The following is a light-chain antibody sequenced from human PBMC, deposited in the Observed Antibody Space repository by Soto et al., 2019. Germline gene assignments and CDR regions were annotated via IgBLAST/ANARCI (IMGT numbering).Light chain of an antibody. V-gene: IGKV4-1*01. CDR1: QSVLYSSNNKNY. CDR3: QQYYXXXXT. Sequence: DIVMTQSPDSLAVSLGERATINCKSSQSVLYSSNNKNYLAWYQQKPGQPPKLLIYWASTRESGVPDRFSGSGSGTDFTLTISXXXXXDVAVYYCQQYYXXXXTFGXGT. J-gene: IGKJ4*01. CDR2: WAS.